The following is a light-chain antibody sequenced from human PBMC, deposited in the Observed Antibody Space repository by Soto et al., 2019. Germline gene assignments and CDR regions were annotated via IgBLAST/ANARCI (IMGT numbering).Light chain of an antibody. CDR1: QRISKS. CDR2: AAS. V-gene: IGKV1-39*01. CDR3: QASYNMQTWT. Sequence: DVQMTQSPSSLSASVGDRVTITCRASQRISKSLNWYQQKPGKAPKLLIYAASSLQSGVPSRFSGSCSGTDFTITISSLQHDDFGTYYCQASYNMQTWTFGQGTKVDIK. J-gene: IGKJ1*01.